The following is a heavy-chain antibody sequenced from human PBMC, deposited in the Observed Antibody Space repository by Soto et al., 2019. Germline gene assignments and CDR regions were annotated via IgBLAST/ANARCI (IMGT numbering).Heavy chain of an antibody. J-gene: IGHJ4*02. CDR3: ARDSEIVGATTLHDF. Sequence: PGGSLRLSCAASGFTFSSYWMSWVRQAPGKGLEWVANIKQDGSEKYYVDSVKGRFTISRDNSKNTLFLQMNSLRAEDTAIYYCARDSEIVGATTLHDFWGQGTLVTVSS. D-gene: IGHD1-26*01. CDR1: GFTFSSYW. V-gene: IGHV3-7*03. CDR2: IKQDGSEK.